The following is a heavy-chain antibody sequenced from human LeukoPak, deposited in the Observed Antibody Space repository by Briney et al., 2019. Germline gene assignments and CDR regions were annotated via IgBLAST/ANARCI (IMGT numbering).Heavy chain of an antibody. CDR3: AKGDYYDSSGYH. CDR1: GFTFSNYG. V-gene: IGHV3-30*18. Sequence: PGGSLRLSCAASGFTFSNYGMHWVRQAPGKGLEWVAVISYDGSNKYYADSVKGRFTISSDNSKNTLYLQMNSLRAEDTAVYYCAKGDYYDSSGYHWGQGTLATVSS. J-gene: IGHJ4*02. CDR2: ISYDGSNK. D-gene: IGHD3-22*01.